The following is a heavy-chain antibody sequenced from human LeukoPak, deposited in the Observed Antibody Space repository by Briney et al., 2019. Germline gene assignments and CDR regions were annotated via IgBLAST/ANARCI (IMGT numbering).Heavy chain of an antibody. D-gene: IGHD5-12*01. Sequence: SETLSLTCTVSGGSISSYYWSWIRQPAGKGLEWIGRIYTSGSTNYNPSLKSRVTMSVDTSKNQFSLKLSSVTAADTAVYYCARECDWSGYDTLDYWGQGTLVTVSS. CDR3: ARECDWSGYDTLDY. V-gene: IGHV4-4*07. J-gene: IGHJ4*02. CDR2: IYTSGST. CDR1: GGSISSYY.